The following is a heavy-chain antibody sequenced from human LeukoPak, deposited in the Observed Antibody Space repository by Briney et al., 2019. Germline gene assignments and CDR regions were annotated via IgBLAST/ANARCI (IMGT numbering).Heavy chain of an antibody. CDR2: ISSSSSYI. V-gene: IGHV3-21*01. CDR1: GFTFSSYS. D-gene: IGHD3-3*01. Sequence: PGGSLRLSCAASGFTFSSYSMNWVRQAPGREREWVSSISSSSSYIYYSDSVKGRFTISRDNAKNSLYLQMNSLRAEDTAVYYCARDRDFWSGSGGWFDPWGQGTLVTVSS. CDR3: ARDRDFWSGSGGWFDP. J-gene: IGHJ5*02.